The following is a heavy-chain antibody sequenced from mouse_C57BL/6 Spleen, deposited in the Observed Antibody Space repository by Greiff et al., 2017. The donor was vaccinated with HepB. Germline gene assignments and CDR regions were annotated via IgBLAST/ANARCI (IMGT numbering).Heavy chain of an antibody. CDR1: GFTFSDYG. CDR3: ARQLRLRDYYAMDY. D-gene: IGHD3-2*02. CDR2: ISSGSSTI. V-gene: IGHV5-17*01. J-gene: IGHJ4*01. Sequence: EVQLVESGGGLVKPGGSLKLSCAASGFTFSDYGMHWVRQAPEKGLEWVAYISSGSSTIYYADTVKGRFTISRDNAKNTLFLQMTSLRSEDTAMYYCARQLRLRDYYAMDYWGQGTSVTVSS.